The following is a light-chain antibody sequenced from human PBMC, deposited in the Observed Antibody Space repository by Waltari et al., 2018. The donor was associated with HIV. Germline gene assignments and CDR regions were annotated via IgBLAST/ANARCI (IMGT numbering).Light chain of an antibody. J-gene: IGLJ2*01. CDR2: SNN. Sequence: QSVLTQPPSASGTPGQRVTISCSGSSSNLGSNTVNWYQQLPGTAPKLLIYSNNQRPSGVPDRFSGSKSGTSASLAISGLQSEDEADYYCAAWDGSLNGHVVFGGGTKLTVL. CDR1: SSNLGSNT. V-gene: IGLV1-44*01. CDR3: AAWDGSLNGHVV.